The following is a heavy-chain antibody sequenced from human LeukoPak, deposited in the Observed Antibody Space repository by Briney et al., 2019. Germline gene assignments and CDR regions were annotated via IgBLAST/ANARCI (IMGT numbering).Heavy chain of an antibody. CDR3: ARDPDSDNAWGWFDS. CDR1: GFTFTSCS. D-gene: IGHD3-16*01. J-gene: IGHJ5*01. Sequence: GGSLRLSCAASGFTFTSCSMSWVRHSPGKGLEWVANINGDGSEEYYVDSVKGRFTISRANARSSLYLQMNNLRAEDTAVYYCARDPDSDNAWGWFDSWGQGTVVTVSS. V-gene: IGHV3-7*01. CDR2: INGDGSEE.